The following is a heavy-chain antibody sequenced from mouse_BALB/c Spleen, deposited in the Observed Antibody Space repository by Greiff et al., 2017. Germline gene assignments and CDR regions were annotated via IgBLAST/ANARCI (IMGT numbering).Heavy chain of an antibody. CDR2: ISYSGST. V-gene: IGHV3-2*02. CDR1: GYSITSDYA. D-gene: IGHD4-1*01. Sequence: EVQLVESGPGLVKPSQSLSLTCTVTGYSITSDYAWNWIRQFPGNKLEWMGYISYSGSTSYNPSLKSRISITRDTSKNQFFLQLNSVTTEDTATYYCARKLWYFDVWGAGTTVTVSS. CDR3: ARKLWYFDV. J-gene: IGHJ1*01.